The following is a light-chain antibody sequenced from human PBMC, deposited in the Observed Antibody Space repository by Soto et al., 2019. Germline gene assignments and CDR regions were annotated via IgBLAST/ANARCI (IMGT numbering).Light chain of an antibody. J-gene: IGLJ1*01. V-gene: IGLV2-14*01. CDR1: SSDVGDYNY. CDR2: EVS. Sequence: QSALTQPASVSGSPGQSITISCTGTSSDVGDYNYVSWNQQVPGKAPKVMIYEVSNRPSGVSNRFSGSKSGITASLTISGLQAEDEADYYCSSYTSSSTYVFGTGTKVTVL. CDR3: SSYTSSSTYV.